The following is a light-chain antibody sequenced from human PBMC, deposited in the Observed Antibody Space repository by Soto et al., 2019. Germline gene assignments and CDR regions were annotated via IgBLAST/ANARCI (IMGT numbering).Light chain of an antibody. CDR3: QQYNNWPPTWT. J-gene: IGKJ1*01. CDR1: QSVSSN. CDR2: GAS. V-gene: IGKV3-15*01. Sequence: EIVMTQSPATLSVSPRERATLSCRASQSVSSNLAWYQQKPGQAPRLLIYGASTRATGITARFRGSGSGTEFTPTISNLHAENFAGYYCQQYNNWPPTWTFGQGTKVEIK.